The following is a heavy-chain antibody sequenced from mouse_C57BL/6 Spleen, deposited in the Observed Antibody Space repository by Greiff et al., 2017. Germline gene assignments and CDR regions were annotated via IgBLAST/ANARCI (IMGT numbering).Heavy chain of an antibody. CDR1: GFTFTDYY. D-gene: IGHD4-1*01. CDR3: ARSSANWDWFAY. V-gene: IGHV7-3*01. Sequence: EVKLMESGGGLVQPGGSLSLSCAASGFTFTDYYMSWVRQPPGKALEWLGFIRNKANGYTTEYSASVKGRFTISRDNSQSILYLQMNALRAEDSATYYCARSSANWDWFAYWGQGTLVTVSA. J-gene: IGHJ3*01. CDR2: IRNKANGYTT.